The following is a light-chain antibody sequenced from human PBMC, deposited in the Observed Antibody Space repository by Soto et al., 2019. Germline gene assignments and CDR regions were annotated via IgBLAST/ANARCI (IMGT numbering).Light chain of an antibody. V-gene: IGKV3-20*01. CDR2: GAS. J-gene: IGKJ1*01. Sequence: DIVWTQSTGTLSLSPGERATLSCRASQSVSSIYLGWYQQKPGQAPRLLMYGASSRATGIPERFSGSGSGTDFTLTISRLEPEDLAGYYCQPYRSSPRTFRQVTKMDIK. CDR1: QSVSSIY. CDR3: QPYRSSPRT.